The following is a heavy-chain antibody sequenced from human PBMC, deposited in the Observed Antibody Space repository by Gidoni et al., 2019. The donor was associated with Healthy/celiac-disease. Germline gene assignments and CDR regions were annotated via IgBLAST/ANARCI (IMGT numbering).Heavy chain of an antibody. Sequence: QVQLQQWGAGLLTPSETLSLTCAVYGGSFSGYYWRWIRQPPGKGLEWIGEINHSGSTNYNPSLKSRVTISVDTSKNQFSLKLSSVTAADTAVYYCARGRVAAAGLPNWFDPWGQGTLVTVSS. V-gene: IGHV4-34*01. CDR3: ARGRVAAAGLPNWFDP. CDR1: GGSFSGYY. D-gene: IGHD6-13*01. J-gene: IGHJ5*02. CDR2: INHSGST.